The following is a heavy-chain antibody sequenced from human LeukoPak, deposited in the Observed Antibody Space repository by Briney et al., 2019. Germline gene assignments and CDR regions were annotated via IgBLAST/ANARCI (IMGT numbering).Heavy chain of an antibody. V-gene: IGHV3-23*01. Sequence: GGSLRLSCAASGFSFRSYAMSWVRQAPGKGLEWVSAISGSGTNTYYADSVKGRFTISRDNSKNTLDLQMNSLRAEDTAVYYCAKVDSSSWHSAGVDYWGQGTLVTVSS. CDR3: AKVDSSSWHSAGVDY. CDR1: GFSFRSYA. J-gene: IGHJ4*02. CDR2: ISGSGTNT. D-gene: IGHD6-13*01.